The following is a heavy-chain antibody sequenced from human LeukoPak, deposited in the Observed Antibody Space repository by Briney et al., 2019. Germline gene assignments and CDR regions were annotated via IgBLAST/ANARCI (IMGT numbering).Heavy chain of an antibody. D-gene: IGHD4-17*01. CDR3: ARDKYGAYSDF. CDR2: TRHDGSEQ. Sequence: GGSMRLSCAASGFTFSSYWMDWVRQAPGKGLEWVANTRHDGSEQYYVDSVKGRFTISRDNGRNLLYLQMNSLRVEDTAVYYCARDKYGAYSDFWGQGTLVTVSS. CDR1: GFTFSSYW. V-gene: IGHV3-7*01. J-gene: IGHJ4*02.